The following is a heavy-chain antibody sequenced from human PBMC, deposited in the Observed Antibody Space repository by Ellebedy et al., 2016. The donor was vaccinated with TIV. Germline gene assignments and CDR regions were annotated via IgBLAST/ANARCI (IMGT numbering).Heavy chain of an antibody. J-gene: IGHJ4*02. Sequence: GSLRLXXTVSGGSISSYYWSWIRQPPGKGLEWIGEINHSGSTNYNPSLKSRVTISVDTSKNQFSLKLSSVTAADTAVYYCARRRVVGAYFDYWGQGTLVTVSS. CDR2: INHSGST. V-gene: IGHV4-34*01. D-gene: IGHD1-26*01. CDR1: GGSISSYY. CDR3: ARRRVVGAYFDY.